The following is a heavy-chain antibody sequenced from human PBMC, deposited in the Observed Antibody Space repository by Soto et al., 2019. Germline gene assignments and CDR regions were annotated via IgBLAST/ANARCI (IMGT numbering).Heavy chain of an antibody. Sequence: GGSLRLPCAASGFTFSSYAMSWVRQAPGKGLEWVSAISGSGGSTYYADSVKGRFTISRDNSKNTLYLQMNSLRAEDTAVYYCAKGRYCTNGVCQFYGMDVWGQGTTVTVSS. CDR3: AKGRYCTNGVCQFYGMDV. CDR1: GFTFSSYA. J-gene: IGHJ6*02. V-gene: IGHV3-23*01. CDR2: ISGSGGST. D-gene: IGHD2-8*01.